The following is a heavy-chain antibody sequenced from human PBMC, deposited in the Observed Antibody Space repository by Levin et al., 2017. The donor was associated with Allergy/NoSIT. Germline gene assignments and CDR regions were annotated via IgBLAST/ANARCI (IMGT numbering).Heavy chain of an antibody. J-gene: IGHJ3*02. D-gene: IGHD6-13*01. CDR1: GGTFSSYA. V-gene: IGHV1-69*13. Sequence: GASVKVSCKASGGTFSSYAISWVRQAPGQGLEWMGGIIPIFGTANYAQKFQGRVTITADESTSTAYMELSSLRSEDTAVYYCARLAAAGRAFDIWGQGTMVTVSS. CDR3: ARLAAAGRAFDI. CDR2: IIPIFGTA.